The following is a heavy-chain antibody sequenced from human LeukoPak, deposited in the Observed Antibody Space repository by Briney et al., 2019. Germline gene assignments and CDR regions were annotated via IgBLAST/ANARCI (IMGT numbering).Heavy chain of an antibody. CDR3: AFIDYYNYAVVY. Sequence: PSETLSLTCSVSGGSINSYYWSWIRQPPGKGLEWIGYIYYSGSTNYSPSLKSRVSISIDTSKNQFSLNLRSVTAADTAVFYCAFIDYYNYAVVYWGQGTLVTVSS. CDR1: GGSINSYY. D-gene: IGHD3-10*01. J-gene: IGHJ4*02. CDR2: IYYSGST. V-gene: IGHV4-59*01.